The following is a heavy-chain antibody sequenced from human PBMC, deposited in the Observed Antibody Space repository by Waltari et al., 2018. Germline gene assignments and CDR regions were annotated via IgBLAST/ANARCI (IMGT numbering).Heavy chain of an antibody. Sequence: QVQLQESGPGLVKLSETLSLTCAVSGYSISSGYYWGWIRQPPGKGLEWIGSIYHSGSTYYNPSLKSRATISVDTSKNQFSLKLGSVTAADTAVYYCARGMQVVRYPNWFDPWGQGTLVTVSS. V-gene: IGHV4-38-2*01. CDR1: GYSISSGYY. D-gene: IGHD2-2*01. CDR2: IYHSGST. J-gene: IGHJ5*02. CDR3: ARGMQVVRYPNWFDP.